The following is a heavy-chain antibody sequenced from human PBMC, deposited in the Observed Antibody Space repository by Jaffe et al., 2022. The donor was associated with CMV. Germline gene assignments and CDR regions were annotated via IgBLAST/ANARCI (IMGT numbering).Heavy chain of an antibody. J-gene: IGHJ6*02. V-gene: IGHV4-59*01. CDR2: IYYSGST. D-gene: IGHD3-3*01. CDR3: ARATPDAPNGYDFWSGYYGYYYYGMDV. CDR1: GGSISSYY. Sequence: QVQLQESGPGLVKPSETLSLTCTVSGGSISSYYWSWIRQPPGKGLEWIGYIYYSGSTNYNPSLKSRVTISVDTSKNQFSLKLSSVTAADTAVYYCARATPDAPNGYDFWSGYYGYYYYGMDVWGQGTTVTVSS.